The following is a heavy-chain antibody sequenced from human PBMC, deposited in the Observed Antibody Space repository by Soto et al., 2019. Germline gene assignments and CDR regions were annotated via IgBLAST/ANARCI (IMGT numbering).Heavy chain of an antibody. V-gene: IGHV4-34*01. CDR3: ARGPYYYDSSGYNPAYYFDY. Sequence: SETLSLTCEVYGGSFSGYYWSWIRQPPGKGLEWIGEINHSGSTNYNPSLKSRVTISVDTSKNQFSLKLSSVTAADTAVYYCARGPYYYDSSGYNPAYYFDYWGQGTLVTVSS. CDR1: GGSFSGYY. J-gene: IGHJ4*02. D-gene: IGHD3-22*01. CDR2: INHSGST.